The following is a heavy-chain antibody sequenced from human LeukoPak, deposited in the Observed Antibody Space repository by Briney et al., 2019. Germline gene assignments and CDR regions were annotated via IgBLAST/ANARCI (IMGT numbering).Heavy chain of an antibody. J-gene: IGHJ4*02. D-gene: IGHD2-15*01. Sequence: PGRSLRLSCAASGFTFSSYAMHWVRQAPGKGLEWVAVISYDGSNKYYADSVKGRFTISRDNSKNTLYLQMNSLRAEDTAVYYCARDGELVVVAGIDYWGQGTLATVSS. CDR2: ISYDGSNK. V-gene: IGHV3-30*04. CDR1: GFTFSSYA. CDR3: ARDGELVVVAGIDY.